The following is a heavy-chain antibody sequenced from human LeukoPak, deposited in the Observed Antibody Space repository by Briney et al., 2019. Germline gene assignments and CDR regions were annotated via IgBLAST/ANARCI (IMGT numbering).Heavy chain of an antibody. D-gene: IGHD7-27*01. V-gene: IGHV3-23*01. J-gene: IGHJ3*02. Sequence: GGSLRLSCAASGFTFSSYAMSWVRQAPGKGLEWVSAISGSGGSTYYADSVKGRFTISRDNSKNALYLQMNSLRAEDTAVYYCAKAFRTGMRGIDIWGQVTMISFSS. CDR1: GFTFSSYA. CDR2: ISGSGGST. CDR3: AKAFRTGMRGIDI.